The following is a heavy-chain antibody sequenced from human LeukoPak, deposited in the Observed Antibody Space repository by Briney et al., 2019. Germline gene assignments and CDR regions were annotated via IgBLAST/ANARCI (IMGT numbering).Heavy chain of an antibody. Sequence: GGSLRLSCAASGFTFSDYYMSWLRQAPGKGLEWVSVIYSDSSTYYADSVKGRFTISRDNSKNTLYLQMNSLRAEDTAVYYCARARRGYSYVIDYWGQGTLVTVSS. D-gene: IGHD5-18*01. V-gene: IGHV3-53*01. CDR3: ARARRGYSYVIDY. CDR1: GFTFSDYY. CDR2: IYSDSST. J-gene: IGHJ4*02.